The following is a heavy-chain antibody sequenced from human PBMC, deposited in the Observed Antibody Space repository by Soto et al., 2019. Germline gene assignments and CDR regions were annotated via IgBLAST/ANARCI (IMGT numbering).Heavy chain of an antibody. CDR2: IYPGDSDT. D-gene: IGHD3-10*01. Sequence: PGESLKISCKGSGYSFTSYWIGWVRQMPGKGLEWMGIIYPGDSDTRYSPSFQGQVTISADKSISTAYLQWSSLKASDTAMYYCARQGSPYYYYYGMDVWGQGTTVTVSS. CDR1: GYSFTSYW. V-gene: IGHV5-51*01. J-gene: IGHJ6*02. CDR3: ARQGSPYYYYYGMDV.